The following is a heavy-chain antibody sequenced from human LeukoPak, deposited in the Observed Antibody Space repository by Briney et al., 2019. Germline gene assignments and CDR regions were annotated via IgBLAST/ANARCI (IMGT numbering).Heavy chain of an antibody. V-gene: IGHV3-7*01. J-gene: IGHJ3*01. CDR3: AREDYYGSGNYVAWGGAFDV. CDR1: GFSFSSYW. D-gene: IGHD3-10*01. CDR2: IKQDGSEK. Sequence: GSLRLSCEASGFSFSSYWMTWVRQAPGKGLEWVANIKQDGSEKYYVDSVKGRFTISRDNAKISVYLQMNSLRAEDTAVYYCAREDYYGSGNYVAWGGAFDVWGQGTTVTVSS.